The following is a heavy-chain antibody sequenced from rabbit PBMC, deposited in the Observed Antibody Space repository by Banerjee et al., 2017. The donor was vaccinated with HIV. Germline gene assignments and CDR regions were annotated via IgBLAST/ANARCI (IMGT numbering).Heavy chain of an antibody. CDR1: GFYLTGYYA. V-gene: IGHV1S45*01. CDR3: ARTGSSYYIGFNL. D-gene: IGHD8-1*01. J-gene: IGHJ4*01. CDR2: IYGGAGST. Sequence: QEQLEESGGGLLKPEGSLTLPCTTSGFYLTGYYAMCWVRQAPGKGLGWIACIYGGAGSTWYASWAKGRFTISKTSSTTVTLQMTSLTAADTATYFCARTGSSYYIGFNLWGPGTLVTVS.